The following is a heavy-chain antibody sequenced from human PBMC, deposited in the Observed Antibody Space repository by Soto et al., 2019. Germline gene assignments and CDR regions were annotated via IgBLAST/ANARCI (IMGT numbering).Heavy chain of an antibody. J-gene: IGHJ6*02. Sequence: SETLSLTCTVSGGSVRSGAYYWSWLRQPPGGGLEWIGYIYYSGTIKYNPSLQSRVTMSIDTSRNQFSLKLASVSAADAAVYFCARDLVAYVFTYAIDVWGQGTAVTVSS. D-gene: IGHD5-12*01. CDR1: GGSVRSGAYY. CDR3: ARDLVAYVFTYAIDV. CDR2: IYYSGTI. V-gene: IGHV4-61*08.